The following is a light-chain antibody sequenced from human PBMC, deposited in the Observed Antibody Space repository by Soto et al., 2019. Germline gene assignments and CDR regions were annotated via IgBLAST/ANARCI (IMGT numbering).Light chain of an antibody. CDR3: LLYFGSAQV. V-gene: IGLV7-43*01. CDR2: STS. J-gene: IGLJ3*02. Sequence: AVVTQEPSLTVSPGGTVTLTCASSTGAVTSVSYPNWVQQKPGQAPRALIYSTSNSHSWTPARFSGSLLGSKAALTLSGVQPEDEAVYYCLLYFGSAQVFGGGTKLTVL. CDR1: TGAVTSVSY.